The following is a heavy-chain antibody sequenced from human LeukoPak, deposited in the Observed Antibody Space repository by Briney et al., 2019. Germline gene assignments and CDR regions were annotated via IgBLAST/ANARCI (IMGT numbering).Heavy chain of an antibody. CDR2: INHSGST. CDR3: ARAGSRTSCYNPGEVGLCYYYYMDV. J-gene: IGHJ6*03. Sequence: SETLSLTCAVYGGSFSGYYWSWIRQPPGKGLEWIGEINHSGSTNYNPSFKSRVTISVDTSKNQFSLKLSSVTAADTAVYYCARAGSRTSCYNPGEVGLCYYYYMDVWGKGTTVTVSS. V-gene: IGHV4-34*01. CDR1: GGSFSGYY. D-gene: IGHD2-2*02.